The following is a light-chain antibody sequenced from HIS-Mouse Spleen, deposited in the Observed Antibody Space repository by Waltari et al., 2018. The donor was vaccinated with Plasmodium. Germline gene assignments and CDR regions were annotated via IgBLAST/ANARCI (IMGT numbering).Light chain of an antibody. CDR2: AAS. CDR1: QGISSY. V-gene: IGKV1-9*01. J-gene: IGKJ5*01. Sequence: DIQLTQSPSSLSASVRTRVTLTCRASQGISSYLAWYQQKPGNAPKLLFYAASTLQSGVASRFSGSGSATEVTLTISSLQPEDFATEYCQQPNSYPPVPLGQGTRLEIK. CDR3: QQPNSYPPVP.